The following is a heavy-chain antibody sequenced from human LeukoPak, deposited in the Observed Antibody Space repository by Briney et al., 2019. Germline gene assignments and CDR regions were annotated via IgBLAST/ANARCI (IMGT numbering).Heavy chain of an antibody. CDR1: GGTFSSYA. J-gene: IGHJ6*03. Sequence: SVKVSCKASGGTFSSYAISWVRQAPGQGLEWMGGIIPLFGTTTYPQKFQGRVTITTDESTSTAFMELNSLRSEDTAVYYCARGFSLARSDYQSVYYYMDVWGKGTTVTVSS. D-gene: IGHD3-10*01. CDR3: ARGFSLARSDYQSVYYYMDV. CDR2: IIPLFGTT. V-gene: IGHV1-69*05.